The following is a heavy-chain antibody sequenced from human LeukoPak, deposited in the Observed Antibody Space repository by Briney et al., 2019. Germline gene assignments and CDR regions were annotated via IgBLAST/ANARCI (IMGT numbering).Heavy chain of an antibody. V-gene: IGHV3-7*03. Sequence: GGSLRLSCAASGFTFSSYWMSWVRQAPGKGLEWVANIKQDGSEKYYVDSVKGRFTISRDNAKNSLYLQMNSLRAEDTAVYYCASPKTPSGSYGDFDYWSQGTLVTVSS. J-gene: IGHJ4*02. CDR1: GFTFSSYW. CDR2: IKQDGSEK. D-gene: IGHD1-26*01. CDR3: ASPKTPSGSYGDFDY.